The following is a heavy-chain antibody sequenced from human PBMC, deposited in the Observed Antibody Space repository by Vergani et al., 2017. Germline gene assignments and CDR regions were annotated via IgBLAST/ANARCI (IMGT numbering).Heavy chain of an antibody. CDR1: GFTFSSYA. J-gene: IGHJ3*02. Sequence: QVQLVESGGGVVQPGRSLRLSCAASGFTFSSYAMHWVRQAPGKGLEWVAVISYDGSNKYYADSVKGRFTISRDNSKNTLYLQMNSLRAEDTAVYYCARVNVEMATMAAFDIWGQGTMVTVSS. D-gene: IGHD5-24*01. CDR3: ARVNVEMATMAAFDI. V-gene: IGHV3-30-3*01. CDR2: ISYDGSNK.